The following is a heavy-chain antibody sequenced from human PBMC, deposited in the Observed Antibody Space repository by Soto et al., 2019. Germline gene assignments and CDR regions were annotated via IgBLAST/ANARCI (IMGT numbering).Heavy chain of an antibody. CDR1: GFTFSSYA. D-gene: IGHD5-12*01. J-gene: IGHJ5*02. CDR3: AKVKPPRAWLNTLRYNWFDP. V-gene: IGHV3-23*01. CDR2: ISGSGGST. Sequence: EVQLLESGGGLVQPGGSLRLSCAASGFTFSSYAMSWVRQAPGKGLEWVSAISGSGGSTYYADSVKGRFTISRDNSKNTRYLQMNSLRAEDTAVYYCAKVKPPRAWLNTLRYNWFDPWGQGTLVTVSS.